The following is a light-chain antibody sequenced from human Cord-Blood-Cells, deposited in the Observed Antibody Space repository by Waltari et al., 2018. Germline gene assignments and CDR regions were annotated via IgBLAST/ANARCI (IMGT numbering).Light chain of an antibody. CDR1: QSVSSSY. CDR3: QQYGGSPLYT. J-gene: IGKJ2*01. CDR2: GAS. Sequence: EIVLTQSPGTLSLSPGERATLSCRASQSVSSSYLAWYQQKPGQAPRLLIYGASSRATGIPDRFSGSGSGTDFTLTISRLEPEDFAVYYCQQYGGSPLYTFGQRTKLEIK. V-gene: IGKV3-20*01.